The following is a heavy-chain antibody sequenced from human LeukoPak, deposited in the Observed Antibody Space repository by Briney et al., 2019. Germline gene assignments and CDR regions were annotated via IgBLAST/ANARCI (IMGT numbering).Heavy chain of an antibody. CDR1: GFPFSSYS. J-gene: IGHJ4*02. D-gene: IGHD2-21*01. V-gene: IGHV3-48*01. CDR3: ARDGEGGSVDY. Sequence: GGSLRLSCAASGFPFSSYSMNWVRQAPGEGLEWVTISRDNAKNSLYLQMNSLRAEDTAVYYCARDGEGGSVDYWGQGTLVTVSS.